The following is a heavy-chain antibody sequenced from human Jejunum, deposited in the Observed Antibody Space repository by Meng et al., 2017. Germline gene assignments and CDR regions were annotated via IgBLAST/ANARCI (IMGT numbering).Heavy chain of an antibody. CDR2: ISYDGTNK. CDR1: GFTFSRYG. Sequence: GGSLRLSCAASGFTFSRYGVHWVRQAPGKGLEWVSVISYDGTNKYYGDSVRGRFTISRDNSKNTLYLQMNSLRTEDTAVYYCALTYYGDPYFDSWGQGTLVTVSS. D-gene: IGHD4-17*01. V-gene: IGHV3-30*19. J-gene: IGHJ4*02. CDR3: ALTYYGDPYFDS.